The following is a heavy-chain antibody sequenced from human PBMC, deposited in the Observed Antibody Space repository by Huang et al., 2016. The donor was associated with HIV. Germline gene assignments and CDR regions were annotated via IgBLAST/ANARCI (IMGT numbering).Heavy chain of an antibody. V-gene: IGHV1-69*13. Sequence: QVQLVQSGAEVKKPGSSVKVSCKASGGTFSSYAISWVRQTPGQGLEWVGRINPIFGTANNAQKFQGRVTITADESTGTAYMELSSLRSEDTAIYYCARDLGGADYWGQGTLVTVSS. D-gene: IGHD1-26*01. CDR1: GGTFSSYA. CDR2: INPIFGTA. J-gene: IGHJ4*02. CDR3: ARDLGGADY.